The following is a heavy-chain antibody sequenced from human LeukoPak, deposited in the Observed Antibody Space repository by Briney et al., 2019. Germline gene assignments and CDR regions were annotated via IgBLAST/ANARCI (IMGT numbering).Heavy chain of an antibody. CDR3: AKLGFIIVPAAPFDY. J-gene: IGHJ4*02. Sequence: PGGSLRLSCAASGLTVSSNYMSWVRQAPGKGLEWVSVIYSGGSTYYADSVKGRFTISRDNSKNTLYLQMNSLRAEDTAIYYCAKLGFIIVPAAPFDYWGQGTLVTVSS. CDR2: IYSGGST. V-gene: IGHV3-53*01. D-gene: IGHD2-2*01. CDR1: GLTVSSNY.